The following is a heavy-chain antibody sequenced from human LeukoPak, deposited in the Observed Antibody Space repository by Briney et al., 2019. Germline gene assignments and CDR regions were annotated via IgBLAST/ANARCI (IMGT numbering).Heavy chain of an antibody. CDR3: AKGGYDSSGYPFDY. CDR2: ISWNSGSI. CDR1: GFTFDDYA. D-gene: IGHD3-22*01. V-gene: IGHV3-9*01. J-gene: IGHJ4*02. Sequence: GRSLRLSCAASGFTFDDYAMHWVRQAPGKGLEWVSGISWNSGSIGYADSVKGRFTISRDNAKNSLYLQMNSLRAEDTALYYCAKGGYDSSGYPFDYWGQGTLVTVSS.